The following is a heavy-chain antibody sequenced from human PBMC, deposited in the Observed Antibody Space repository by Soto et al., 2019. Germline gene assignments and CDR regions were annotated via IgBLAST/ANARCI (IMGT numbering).Heavy chain of an antibody. CDR2: ISAYNGNT. CDR1: GCTFTSYG. J-gene: IGHJ4*02. V-gene: IGHV1-18*01. CDR3: ARAATNILTGYYKYYFDY. D-gene: IGHD3-9*01. Sequence: ASVKVSCKASGCTFTSYGIGRVRQAPGQGLEWMGWISAYNGNTNYAQKLQGRVTMTTDTSTSTAYMELRSLRSDDTAVYYCARAATNILTGYYKYYFDYWGQGTLVTVS.